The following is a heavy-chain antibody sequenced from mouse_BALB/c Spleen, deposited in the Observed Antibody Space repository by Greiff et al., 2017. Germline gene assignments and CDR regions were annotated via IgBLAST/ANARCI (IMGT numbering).Heavy chain of an antibody. J-gene: IGHJ4*01. CDR1: GFTFSNYW. Sequence: DVHLVESGGGLVQPGGSMKLSCVASGFTFSNYWMNWVRQSPEKGLEWVAEIRLKSNNYATHYAESVKGRFTISRDDSKSSVYLQMNNLRAEDTGIYYCTRNNWDSAMDYWGQGTSVTVSS. V-gene: IGHV6-6*02. CDR2: IRLKSNNYAT. CDR3: TRNNWDSAMDY. D-gene: IGHD4-1*01.